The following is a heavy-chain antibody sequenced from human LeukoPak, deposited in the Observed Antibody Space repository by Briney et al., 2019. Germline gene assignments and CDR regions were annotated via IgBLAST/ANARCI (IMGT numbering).Heavy chain of an antibody. J-gene: IGHJ5*02. CDR1: GGSISNYY. D-gene: IGHD1-7*01. Sequence: SETLSLTCTVSGGSISNYYWNWIRQPPGKGLELIGYIYYSGTTNYNPSLKSRVSMSVDTSKNQFSLKLNSVTAADTAVYYCARGGVPGLVGTKVRRPWFDPWGQGTLVTVSS. V-gene: IGHV4-59*12. CDR2: IYYSGTT. CDR3: ARGGVPGLVGTKVRRPWFDP.